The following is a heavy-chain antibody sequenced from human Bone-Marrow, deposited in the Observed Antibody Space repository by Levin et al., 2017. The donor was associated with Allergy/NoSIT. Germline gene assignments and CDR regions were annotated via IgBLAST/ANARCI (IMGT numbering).Heavy chain of an antibody. CDR2: ISYDGSNK. D-gene: IGHD3-22*01. V-gene: IGHV3-30*18. Sequence: SCAASGFTFSSYGMNWVRQAPGKGLEWVAVISYDGSNKYYADSVEGRFTISRDNSKNTLYLQMNSLRPEDTAVYYCAKDSGDYYDGSGDWGQGILVTVSS. CDR3: AKDSGDYYDGSGD. J-gene: IGHJ4*02. CDR1: GFTFSSYG.